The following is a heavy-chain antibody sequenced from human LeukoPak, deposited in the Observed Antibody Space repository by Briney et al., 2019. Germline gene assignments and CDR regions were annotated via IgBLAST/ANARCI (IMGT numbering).Heavy chain of an antibody. Sequence: GRSLRLSCAASGFTLSDYYIRWNRQPQREWLEWVSYISNSGSTRQYADSVKARFSISRDNANNSLYLKMNSLSAEEKSVYFCARLSRDYGDYEDYWGQGNLVTVSS. CDR3: ARLSRDYGDYEDY. V-gene: IGHV3-11*04. D-gene: IGHD4-17*01. J-gene: IGHJ4*02. CDR1: GFTLSDYY. CDR2: ISNSGSTR.